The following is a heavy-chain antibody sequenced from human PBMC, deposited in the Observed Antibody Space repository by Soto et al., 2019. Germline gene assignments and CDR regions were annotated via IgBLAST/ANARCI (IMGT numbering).Heavy chain of an antibody. Sequence: QVQLQESGPGLVKRSQTLSLTCTVSGGSISSGGYYWSWIRQHPGKGLEWIGNIYYSGSTYYNPSLKSRITISLDTSKNQFSLRLNSVTAADTAVYYCARVTVTRGFDYWGQGTLVTVSS. J-gene: IGHJ4*02. V-gene: IGHV4-31*03. CDR2: IYYSGST. CDR1: GGSISSGGYY. D-gene: IGHD4-17*01. CDR3: ARVTVTRGFDY.